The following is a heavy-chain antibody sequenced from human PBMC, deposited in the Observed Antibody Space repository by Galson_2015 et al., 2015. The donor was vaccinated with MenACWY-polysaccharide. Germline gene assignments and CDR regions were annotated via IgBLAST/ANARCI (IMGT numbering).Heavy chain of an antibody. D-gene: IGHD2-2*01. CDR3: ARGRDCTSTSCSHGWFDP. CDR2: IYHSGST. J-gene: IGHJ5*02. Sequence: SETLSLTCAVSGGSIRSANWWSWVRQPPGKGLEWIGEIYHSGSTNYNPSLKSRVTISVDKSKNQFSLKLTSVTAADTAVYFCARGRDCTSTSCSHGWFDPWGPGTLVTVSS. V-gene: IGHV4-4*02. CDR1: GGSIRSANW.